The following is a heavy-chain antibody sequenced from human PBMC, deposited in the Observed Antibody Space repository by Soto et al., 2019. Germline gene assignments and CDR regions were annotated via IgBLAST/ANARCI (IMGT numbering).Heavy chain of an antibody. CDR1: GGSISSGGYS. V-gene: IGHV4-30-2*01. CDR2: IYHSGST. J-gene: IGHJ4*02. Sequence: SETLSLTCAVSGGSISSGGYSWSWIRQPPGKGLEWIGYIYHSGSTYYNPSLKSRVTISVDTSKNQFSLKLSSVTAADTAVYYCALYYDSSGYYYRADMAPFDYWGQGTLVTVSS. D-gene: IGHD3-22*01. CDR3: ALYYDSSGYYYRADMAPFDY.